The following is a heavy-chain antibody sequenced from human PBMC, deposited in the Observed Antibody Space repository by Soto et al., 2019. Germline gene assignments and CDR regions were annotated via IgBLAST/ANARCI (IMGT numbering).Heavy chain of an antibody. CDR2: FDPEDGET. CDR3: ASGRCNSTSCYWFDP. CDR1: GYTLTELS. D-gene: IGHD2-2*01. Sequence: ASVKVSCKVSGYTLTELSMHWVRQAPGKGLEWMGGFDPEDGETIYAQKFQGRVTMTEDTSTDTAYMELSSLRSEDTDVYYCASGRCNSTSCYWFDPWGQGTLVTVSS. V-gene: IGHV1-24*01. J-gene: IGHJ5*02.